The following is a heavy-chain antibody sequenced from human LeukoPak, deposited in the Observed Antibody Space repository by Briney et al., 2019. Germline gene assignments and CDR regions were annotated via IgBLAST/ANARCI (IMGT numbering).Heavy chain of an antibody. CDR1: GGAISSSY. CDR3: ASTDIVVVPAALNHNWFDP. V-gene: IGHV4-59*12. J-gene: IGHJ5*02. Sequence: SETLSLTCTVSGGAISSSYWSWIRQPPGKGLEWIAYVYSSGSTNYNPSLKSRVTISVDTSKNQFSLKLSSVTAADTAVYYCASTDIVVVPAALNHNWFDPWGQGTLVTVSS. D-gene: IGHD2-2*01. CDR2: VYSSGST.